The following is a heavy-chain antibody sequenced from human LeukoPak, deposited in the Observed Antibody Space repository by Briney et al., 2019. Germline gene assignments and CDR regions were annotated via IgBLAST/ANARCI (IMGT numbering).Heavy chain of an antibody. Sequence: ASVKASCKASGYTFTGYYMHWVRQAPGQGLEWMGWINPNSGGTNYAQKFQGRVTITADRSTSAAYMELSSLRSEDTAVYYCARSSVVTAMVHLDYWGQGTLVTVSS. D-gene: IGHD2-21*02. CDR3: ARSSVVTAMVHLDY. J-gene: IGHJ4*02. V-gene: IGHV1-2*02. CDR2: INPNSGGT. CDR1: GYTFTGYY.